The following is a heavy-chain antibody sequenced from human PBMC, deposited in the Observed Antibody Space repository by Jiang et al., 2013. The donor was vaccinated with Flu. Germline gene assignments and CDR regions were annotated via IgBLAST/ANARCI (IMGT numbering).Heavy chain of an antibody. Sequence: GAEVKKPGESLRISCKGSGYSFTSYWISWVRQMPGKGLEWMGRIDPSDSYTNYSPSFQGHVTISADKSISTAYLQWSSLKASDTAMYYCASSYPGIALQDDYWGQGTLVTVSS. J-gene: IGHJ4*02. D-gene: IGHD6-13*01. CDR1: GYSFTSYW. CDR2: IDPSDSYT. V-gene: IGHV5-10-1*01. CDR3: ASSYPGIALQDDY.